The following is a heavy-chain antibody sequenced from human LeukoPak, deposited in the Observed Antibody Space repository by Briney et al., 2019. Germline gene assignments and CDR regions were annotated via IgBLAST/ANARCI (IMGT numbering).Heavy chain of an antibody. D-gene: IGHD3-22*01. Sequence: ASVKVSCKASGYTFTGYYMHWVRQAPGQGLEWMGWINPNSGGTNYAQKFQGRVTMTRDTSISTAYMELSRLRSDDTAVYYCARDSITMILVVPFDSWGQGTLVTVSS. CDR2: INPNSGGT. J-gene: IGHJ4*02. CDR3: ARDSITMILVVPFDS. CDR1: GYTFTGYY. V-gene: IGHV1-2*02.